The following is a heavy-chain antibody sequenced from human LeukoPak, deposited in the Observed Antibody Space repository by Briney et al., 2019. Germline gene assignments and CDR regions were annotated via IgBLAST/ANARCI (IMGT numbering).Heavy chain of an antibody. Sequence: SETLSLTCTVSGGSISTYYWSWIRHPPRKGLEWIGYIYYSGSTNYNPSLKSRVTTPVDTSKNQCSLKLSCVTAADTAVYYCARDPGTVVDYWGQGTLVNVSS. D-gene: IGHD4-23*01. CDR2: IYYSGST. V-gene: IGHV4-59*01. CDR3: ARDPGTVVDY. CDR1: GGSISTYY. J-gene: IGHJ4*02.